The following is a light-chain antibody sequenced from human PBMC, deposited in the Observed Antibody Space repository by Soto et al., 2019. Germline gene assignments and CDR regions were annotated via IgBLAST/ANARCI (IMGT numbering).Light chain of an antibody. CDR2: GAS. CDR1: QSVRSRY. J-gene: IGKJ1*01. V-gene: IGKV3-20*01. CDR3: QQYSDSPRT. Sequence: EIVLTQSPGTLSLSPGDRATLSCRASQSVRSRYLAWYQQRPGQAPRLLIYGASSRATGIPDRFSGIGSGTEFTLTISRLEPEDFAVYYCQQYSDSPRTFGQGTKVEIK.